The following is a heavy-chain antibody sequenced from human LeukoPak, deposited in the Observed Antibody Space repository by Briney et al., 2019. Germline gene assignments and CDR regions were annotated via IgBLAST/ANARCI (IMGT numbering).Heavy chain of an antibody. CDR2: INNDGSST. CDR3: ARELPREVTLDY. D-gene: IGHD2-21*02. J-gene: IGHJ4*02. CDR1: GFTFIAYG. Sequence: PGGSLRLSCAASGFTFIAYGMQWVRQAPGKGLVWVSRINNDGSSTSYADSVKGRFTISRDNAKNTLYLQVNSLGAEDTGVYYCARELPREVTLDYWGQGTLVTVSS. V-gene: IGHV3-74*01.